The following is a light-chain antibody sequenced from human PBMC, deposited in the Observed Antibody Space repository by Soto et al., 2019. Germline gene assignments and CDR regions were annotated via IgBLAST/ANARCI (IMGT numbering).Light chain of an antibody. J-gene: IGLJ2*01. CDR1: KLDNKY. Sequence: SYELTQPPSVSVSPGQTASITCSGDKLDNKYVAWYRQKPGQSPLLIIFQDDRRPSGIPERFSGSNPGNTATLTISGTQVMDEDDYCCQAWDTSAVIFGGGTKLTVL. CDR3: QAWDTSAVI. V-gene: IGLV3-1*01. CDR2: QDD.